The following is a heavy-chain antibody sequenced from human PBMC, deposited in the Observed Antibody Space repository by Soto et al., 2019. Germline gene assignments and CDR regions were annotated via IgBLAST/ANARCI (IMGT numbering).Heavy chain of an antibody. Sequence: SETLSLTCTVSGGSISSYYWSWIRQPPGKGLEWIGYIYYSGSTNYNPSLKSRVTISVDTSKNQFSLKLSSVTAADTAVYYCARERITMVRRDPGYFDYWGQGTLVTVSS. CDR1: GGSISSYY. CDR3: ARERITMVRRDPGYFDY. V-gene: IGHV4-59*01. CDR2: IYYSGST. D-gene: IGHD3-10*01. J-gene: IGHJ4*02.